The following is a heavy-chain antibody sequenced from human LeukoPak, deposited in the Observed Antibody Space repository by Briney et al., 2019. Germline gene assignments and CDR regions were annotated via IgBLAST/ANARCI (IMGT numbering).Heavy chain of an antibody. D-gene: IGHD3-10*01. Sequence: TGGSLRLSCAASGFTFSSYSMNWVRQAPGKGLEWVSSISSSSSYIYYADSVKGRFTISRDNAKNSLYLQMNSLRAEVTAVYYCAREGMVRGVIINWGQGTLVTVSS. CDR3: AREGMVRGVIIN. J-gene: IGHJ4*02. V-gene: IGHV3-21*01. CDR2: ISSSSSYI. CDR1: GFTFSSYS.